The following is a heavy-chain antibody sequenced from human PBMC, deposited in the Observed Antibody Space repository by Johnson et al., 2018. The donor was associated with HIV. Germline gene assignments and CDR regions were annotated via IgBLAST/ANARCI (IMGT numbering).Heavy chain of an antibody. Sequence: QVQLVESGGGVVQPGRSLRLSCAASGFTFSNYGMHWVRQAPGKGLEWVAVIWYDGSKKYYADSVKGRFTISRDNSKNSLYLQMNSLRAEDTALYYCARGKLPAALRRGDAFDIWGQGTMVTVSS. CDR1: GFTFSNYG. CDR2: IWYDGSKK. V-gene: IGHV3-33*01. D-gene: IGHD2-2*01. CDR3: ARGKLPAALRRGDAFDI. J-gene: IGHJ3*02.